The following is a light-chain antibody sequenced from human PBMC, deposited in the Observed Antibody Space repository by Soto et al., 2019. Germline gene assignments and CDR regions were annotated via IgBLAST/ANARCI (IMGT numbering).Light chain of an antibody. J-gene: IGKJ1*01. CDR3: QQRANWPRT. CDR2: DSS. CDR1: QSINNY. Sequence: EIALTQSPATLSLSPGERATLSCRASQSINNYLAWYQHKAGQAPRLLIYDSSSRATGIPARFSGSGSGTDFTLTISSLEPEDFALYYCQQRANWPRTFGHGTKVDIK. V-gene: IGKV3-11*01.